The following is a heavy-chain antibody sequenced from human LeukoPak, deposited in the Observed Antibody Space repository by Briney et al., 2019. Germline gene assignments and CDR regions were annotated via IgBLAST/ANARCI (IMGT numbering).Heavy chain of an antibody. Sequence: SETLSLTCDVYGGSFSGYYWSWIRQPPGKGLEWIGEINHSGSTNYNPSLKSRVTISVDTSKNQFSLKLSSVTAADTAVYYCARWTRRYSSGWFLDYWGQGTLVTVSS. CDR1: GGSFSGYY. J-gene: IGHJ4*02. CDR3: ARWTRRYSSGWFLDY. CDR2: INHSGST. D-gene: IGHD6-19*01. V-gene: IGHV4-34*01.